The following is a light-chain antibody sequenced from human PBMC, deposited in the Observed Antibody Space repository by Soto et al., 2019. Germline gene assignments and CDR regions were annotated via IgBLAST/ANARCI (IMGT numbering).Light chain of an antibody. V-gene: IGLV2-14*01. CDR3: TSHASGSSHVL. J-gene: IGLJ2*01. CDR2: DVN. CDR1: SSDIGGYDY. Sequence: QSALTQPASVSGSPGQSITLSCTGTSSDIGGYDYVSWYQRHPGKAPKLIIYDVNNRPAGVSNRFSGSKSGNTACLILSGIQAEDEADYYCTSHASGSSHVLFGGGTTVTVL.